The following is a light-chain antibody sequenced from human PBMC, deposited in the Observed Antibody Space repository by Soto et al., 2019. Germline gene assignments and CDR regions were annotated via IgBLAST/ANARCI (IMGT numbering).Light chain of an antibody. CDR3: QQYNSYT. CDR1: QSISGT. Sequence: MTQSPATLSVSPGGRATLSCRASQSISGTLAWYQQKPGKAPKLLIYKASTLKSGVPSRFSGSGSGTEFTLTISSLQPDDFATYYCQQYNSYTFGGGTRLEIK. J-gene: IGKJ5*01. V-gene: IGKV1-5*03. CDR2: KAS.